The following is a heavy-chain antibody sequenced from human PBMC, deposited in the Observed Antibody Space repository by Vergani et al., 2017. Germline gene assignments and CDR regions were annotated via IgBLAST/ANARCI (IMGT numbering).Heavy chain of an antibody. V-gene: IGHV1-69*02. Sequence: QVQLVQSGAEVKKPGSSVKVSCKASGGTFSSYTISWVRQAPGQGLEWMGRIIPILGIANYAQKFQGRVTITADKSTSTAYMELSSLRSEDTAVYYCARVGLGFGDAFDIWGQGTMVTVSS. J-gene: IGHJ3*02. CDR2: IIPILGIA. CDR1: GGTFSSYT. CDR3: ARVGLGFGDAFDI. D-gene: IGHD3-10*01.